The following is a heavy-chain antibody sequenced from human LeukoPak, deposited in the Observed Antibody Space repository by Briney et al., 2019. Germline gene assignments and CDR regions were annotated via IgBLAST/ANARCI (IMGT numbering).Heavy chain of an antibody. D-gene: IGHD6-19*01. J-gene: IGHJ4*02. CDR1: GFTFSSYW. CDR3: ARAPTFSGWFDY. Sequence: GGSLRLSCVASGFTFSSYWVTWVRQAPGKGLEWVSSISSSSSYIYYADSVKGRFTISRDNAKNSLYLQMDSLRVEDTAVYYCARAPTFSGWFDYWGQGTLVTVSS. V-gene: IGHV3-21*01. CDR2: ISSSSSYI.